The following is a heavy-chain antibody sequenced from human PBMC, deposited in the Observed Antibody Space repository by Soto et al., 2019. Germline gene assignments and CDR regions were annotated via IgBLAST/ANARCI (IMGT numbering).Heavy chain of an antibody. CDR3: ARDSGISYGDFYFDY. CDR2: VNSDGSTT. V-gene: IGHV3-74*01. J-gene: IGHJ4*02. CDR1: GFTFSSYW. D-gene: IGHD1-26*01. Sequence: EVQLVESGGGLVQPGGSLRLSCAASGFTFSSYWMYWVRQAPGKGLVWVSRVNSDGSTTTYADSVKGRFTISRDNAKNTLYLQMNSLIAEDTAVYYCARDSGISYGDFYFDYWGQGTLVTVSS.